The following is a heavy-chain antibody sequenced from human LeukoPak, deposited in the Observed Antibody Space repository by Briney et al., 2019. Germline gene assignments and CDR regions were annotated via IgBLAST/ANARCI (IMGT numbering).Heavy chain of an antibody. Sequence: GASVKVSCKASGYTFTGYYIHWVRQAPGQGLEWVGWINPHSGDTNYAQNFQGRVTMTRDTSISTAYLELSRLRSDDTAVYYCARDESGSYYLGYWGQGTLVTVSS. J-gene: IGHJ4*02. D-gene: IGHD1-26*01. CDR2: INPHSGDT. CDR1: GYTFTGYY. V-gene: IGHV1-2*02. CDR3: ARDESGSYYLGY.